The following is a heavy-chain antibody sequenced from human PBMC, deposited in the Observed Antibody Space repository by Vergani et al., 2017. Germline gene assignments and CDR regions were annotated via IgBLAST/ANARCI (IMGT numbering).Heavy chain of an antibody. D-gene: IGHD4-17*01. Sequence: EVQLVQSGAEVKKPGATMKISSKVSGYTFTDHYMHWVKLAPGKGLEWMGLVYPEDGETIYAEKFKGRVTIAADTSTDTAHLELSSLRSEDTAVYYCATPQTVTTGGMEVWGQGTTVIVSS. CDR3: ATPQTVTTGGMEV. J-gene: IGHJ6*02. CDR1: GYTFTDHY. V-gene: IGHV1-69-2*01. CDR2: VYPEDGET.